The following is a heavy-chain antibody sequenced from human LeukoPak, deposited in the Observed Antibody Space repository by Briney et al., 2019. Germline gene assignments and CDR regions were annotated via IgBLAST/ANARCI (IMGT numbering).Heavy chain of an antibody. D-gene: IGHD3-22*01. CDR2: ISGSGGST. CDR1: GFTFSSYG. Sequence: GGSLRLSCAASGFTFSSYGMSWVRQAPGKGLEWVSAISGSGGSTYYADSVKGRFTISGDNSKNTLYLQMNSLRAEDTAVYYCAKTYYYDSSGYYYSHSFDYWGQGTLVTVSS. V-gene: IGHV3-23*01. J-gene: IGHJ4*02. CDR3: AKTYYYDSSGYYYSHSFDY.